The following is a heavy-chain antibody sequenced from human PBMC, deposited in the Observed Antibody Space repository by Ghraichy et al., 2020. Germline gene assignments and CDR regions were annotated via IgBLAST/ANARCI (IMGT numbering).Heavy chain of an antibody. V-gene: IGHV4-59*01. CDR3: ARYGGCCSSTSCPDYYFDY. J-gene: IGHJ4*02. Sequence: SQTLSLTCTVSGGSISSYYWSWIRQPPGKGLEWIGYIYYSGSTNYNPSLKSQVTISVDTSKNQFSLKLSSVTAADTAVYYCARYGGCCSSTSCPDYYFDYWGQGTLVTVSS. CDR2: IYYSGST. D-gene: IGHD2-2*01. CDR1: GGSISSYY.